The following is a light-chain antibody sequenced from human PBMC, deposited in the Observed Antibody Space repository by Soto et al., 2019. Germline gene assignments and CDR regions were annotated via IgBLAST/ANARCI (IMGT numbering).Light chain of an antibody. Sequence: QSALTQPASVSGSPGQSITISCTRTSSDVGGYNYVSWYQQHPGKAPKLMIYEVSNRPSGVSNRFSGSKSGNTASLTISGLQAEDEADYYCSSYTSLSTVVFGGGTMVTVL. V-gene: IGLV2-14*01. J-gene: IGLJ2*01. CDR3: SSYTSLSTVV. CDR2: EVS. CDR1: SSDVGGYNY.